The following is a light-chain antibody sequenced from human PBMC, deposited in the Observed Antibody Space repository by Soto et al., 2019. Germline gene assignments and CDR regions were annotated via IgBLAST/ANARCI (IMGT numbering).Light chain of an antibody. CDR3: QQYGSSPT. Sequence: ETVLAQSPGTLSLSPGERATLSCRASHIVSVNFLAWYQQKPGQAPRLLIYGASSRATGIPDRFTGSGSGTDFSLTISGLEPEDFAVYSCQQYGSSPTFGGGTKVDIK. V-gene: IGKV3-20*01. CDR1: HIVSVNF. CDR2: GAS. J-gene: IGKJ4*01.